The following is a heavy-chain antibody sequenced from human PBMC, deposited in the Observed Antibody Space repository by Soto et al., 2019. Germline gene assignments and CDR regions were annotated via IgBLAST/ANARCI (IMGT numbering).Heavy chain of an antibody. V-gene: IGHV1-24*01. D-gene: IGHD1-26*01. CDR2: FDPEDGET. CDR1: GYTLTELS. J-gene: IGHJ4*02. Sequence: ASVKVSCKVSGYTLTELSMHWVRQAPGKGLEWMGGFDPEDGETIYAQKFQGRVTMTEDTSTDTAYMELSSLRSGDTAVYYCETDTQGANLVVYFDYWGQGTLVTVSS. CDR3: ETDTQGANLVVYFDY.